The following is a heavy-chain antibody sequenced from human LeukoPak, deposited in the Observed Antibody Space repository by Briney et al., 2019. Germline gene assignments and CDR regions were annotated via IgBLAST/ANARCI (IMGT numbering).Heavy chain of an antibody. Sequence: SGGSLRLSCAASGFTFDDYAMHWVRQAPGKGLEWVSGISWNSGSIGYADSVKGRFTISRDNAKNSLYLQMNSPRAEDMALYYCAKDRGSSSSYFDYWGQGTLVTVSS. CDR2: ISWNSGSI. CDR3: AKDRGSSSSYFDY. V-gene: IGHV3-9*03. J-gene: IGHJ4*02. CDR1: GFTFDDYA. D-gene: IGHD6-6*01.